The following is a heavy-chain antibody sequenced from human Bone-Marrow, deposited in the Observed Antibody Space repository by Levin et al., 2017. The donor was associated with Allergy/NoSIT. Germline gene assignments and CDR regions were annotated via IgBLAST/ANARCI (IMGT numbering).Heavy chain of an antibody. J-gene: IGHJ6*03. CDR1: GFTFSSYG. V-gene: IGHV3-33*01. Sequence: GESLKISCAASGFTFSSYGMHWVRQAPGKGLEWVAVIWYDGSNKYYADSVKGRFTISRDNSKNTLYLQMNSLRAEDTAVYYCARLMVQGDTSTNYYYMDVWGKGTTVTVSS. D-gene: IGHD3-10*01. CDR2: IWYDGSNK. CDR3: ARLMVQGDTSTNYYYMDV.